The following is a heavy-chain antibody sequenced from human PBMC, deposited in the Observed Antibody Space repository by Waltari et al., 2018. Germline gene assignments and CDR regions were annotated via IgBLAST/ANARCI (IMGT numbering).Heavy chain of an antibody. Sequence: EVQLVESGGGLVKPGGSLRLSCAASGFTFSSYSMNWVRQAPGKGLEWVSSISSSSSYIYYADSVKGRFTISRDNAKNSLYLQMNSLRAEDTAVYYCARARSYYVNYFDYWGQGTLVTVSS. V-gene: IGHV3-21*01. CDR3: ARARSYYVNYFDY. D-gene: IGHD1-26*01. CDR1: GFTFSSYS. J-gene: IGHJ4*02. CDR2: ISSSSSYI.